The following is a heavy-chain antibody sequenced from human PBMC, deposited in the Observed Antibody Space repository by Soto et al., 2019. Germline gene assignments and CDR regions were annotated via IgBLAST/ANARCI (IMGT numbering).Heavy chain of an antibody. CDR3: ARDASPQLVTYYFDY. CDR1: GYTFTGYY. CDR2: INPNSGGT. Sequence: VASVKVSCKASGYTFTGYYMHWVRQAPGQGLEWMGWINPNSGGTNYAQKFQGWVTMTRDTSISTAYMELSRLRSDDTAVYYCARDASPQLVTYYFDYWGQGTLVTVSS. J-gene: IGHJ4*02. D-gene: IGHD6-13*01. V-gene: IGHV1-2*04.